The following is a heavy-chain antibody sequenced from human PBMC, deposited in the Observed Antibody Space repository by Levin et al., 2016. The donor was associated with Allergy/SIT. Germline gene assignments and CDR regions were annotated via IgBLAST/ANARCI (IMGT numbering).Heavy chain of an antibody. Sequence: WIRQPPGKGLEYVSAISSNGGSTYYADSVKGRFTISRDNSKNTLYLQMSSLRAEDTAVYYCVKDYYDSSGYYSHFDYWGQGTLVTVSS. V-gene: IGHV3-64D*06. CDR2: ISSNGGST. J-gene: IGHJ4*02. D-gene: IGHD3-22*01. CDR3: VKDYYDSSGYYSHFDY.